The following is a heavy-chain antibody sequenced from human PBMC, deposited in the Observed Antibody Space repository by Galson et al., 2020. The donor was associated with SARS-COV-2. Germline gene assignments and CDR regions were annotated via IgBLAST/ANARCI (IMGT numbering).Heavy chain of an antibody. Sequence: SETLSLTCTVSGGSISSSSYYWGWIRQPPGKGLEWIGSIYYSGSTYYNPSLKSRVTISVDTSKNQFSLKLSSVTAADTAVYYCARLPLPPLLYSSSWYYFDYWGQGTLVTVSS. J-gene: IGHJ4*02. D-gene: IGHD6-13*01. CDR3: ARLPLPPLLYSSSWYYFDY. V-gene: IGHV4-39*01. CDR2: IYYSGST. CDR1: GGSISSSSYY.